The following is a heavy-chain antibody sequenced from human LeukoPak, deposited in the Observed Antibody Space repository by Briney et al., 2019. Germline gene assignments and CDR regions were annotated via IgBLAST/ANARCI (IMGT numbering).Heavy chain of an antibody. V-gene: IGHV4-34*01. CDR1: GGSFSGYY. CDR2: INHSGST. Sequence: SETLSLTCAVYGGSFSGYYWSWIRQPPGKGLEWIGEINHSGSTNYNPSLKSRVTISVDTSKNQFSLKLSSVTAADTAVYYCAKRSIAARRYYFDYWGQGTLVTVSS. CDR3: AKRSIAARRYYFDY. J-gene: IGHJ4*02. D-gene: IGHD6-6*01.